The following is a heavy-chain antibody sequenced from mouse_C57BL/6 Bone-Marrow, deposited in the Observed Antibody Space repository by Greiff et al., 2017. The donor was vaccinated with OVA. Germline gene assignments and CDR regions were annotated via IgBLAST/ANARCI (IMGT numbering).Heavy chain of an antibody. V-gene: IGHV7-1*01. D-gene: IGHD1-1*01. CDR1: GFTFSDFY. CDR2: SRNKANDYTT. CDR3: ARASDYYGSSYRYFDV. J-gene: IGHJ1*03. Sequence: DVMLVESGGGLVQSGRSLRLSCATSGFTFSDFYMEWVRQAPGKGLEWIAASRNKANDYTTEYSASVKGRFIVSRDTSQSILYLQMNALRAEDTAIYYCARASDYYGSSYRYFDVWGTGTTVTVSS.